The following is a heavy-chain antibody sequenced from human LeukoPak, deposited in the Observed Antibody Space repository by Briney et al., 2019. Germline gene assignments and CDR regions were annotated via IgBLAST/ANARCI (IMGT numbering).Heavy chain of an antibody. J-gene: IGHJ5*02. CDR3: ARDAGTTLSGWFDP. CDR1: GFTFSSYA. Sequence: GRSLRFSCAASGFTFSSYAMHWVRQAPGKGLEWVAVISYGGSNKYYADSVKGRFTISRDNSKNTLYLQMNSLRAEDTAVYYCARDAGTTLSGWFDPWGQGTLVTVSS. D-gene: IGHD1-7*01. CDR2: ISYGGSNK. V-gene: IGHV3-30*01.